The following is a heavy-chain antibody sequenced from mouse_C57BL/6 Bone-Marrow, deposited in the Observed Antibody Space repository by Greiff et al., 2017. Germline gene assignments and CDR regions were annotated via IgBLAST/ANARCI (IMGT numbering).Heavy chain of an antibody. CDR3: VRHVPPYYGSSYDAMDY. CDR2: IRSKSNNYAT. D-gene: IGHD1-1*01. CDR1: GFSFNTYA. V-gene: IGHV10-1*01. Sequence: EVQLVESGGGLVQPKGSLKLSCAASGFSFNTYAMNWVRQAPGKGLEWVARIRSKSNNYATYYADSVKDRFTISRDDSESMLYLQMNNLKTEDTAMYYCVRHVPPYYGSSYDAMDYWGQGTSVTVSS. J-gene: IGHJ4*01.